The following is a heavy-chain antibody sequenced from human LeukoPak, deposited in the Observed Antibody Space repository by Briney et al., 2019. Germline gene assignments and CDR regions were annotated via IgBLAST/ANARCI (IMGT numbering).Heavy chain of an antibody. CDR1: GYSIRSGYY. Sequence: SETLSLTCTVSGYSIRSGYYWGWIRQPPGKGLEWIGSMYHSGSTFYNPSLRSRVTISVDRSKNQFSLKLSSVTAADTAVYYCARDVSGYDIPDAFDIWGQGTMVTVSS. V-gene: IGHV4-38-2*02. D-gene: IGHD5-12*01. CDR3: ARDVSGYDIPDAFDI. J-gene: IGHJ3*02. CDR2: MYHSGST.